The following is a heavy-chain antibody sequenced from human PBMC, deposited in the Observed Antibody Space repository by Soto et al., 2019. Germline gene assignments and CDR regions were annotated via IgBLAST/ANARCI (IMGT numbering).Heavy chain of an antibody. Sequence: PSETLSLTCTVSGGSISNSDYFWAWMRQPPGKGLEWVGTISHTGSPRYNPSLKSRVTISVDTSKNQFSLRLPSVTAADTAVFYCASQLEYTTYFDYWGRGTLVTVSS. CDR1: GGSISNSDYF. V-gene: IGHV4-39*01. J-gene: IGHJ4*02. CDR3: ASQLEYTTYFDY. D-gene: IGHD1-1*01. CDR2: ISHTGSP.